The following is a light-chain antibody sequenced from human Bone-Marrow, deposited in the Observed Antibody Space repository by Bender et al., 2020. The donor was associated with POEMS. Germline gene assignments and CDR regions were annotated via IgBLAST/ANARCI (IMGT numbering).Light chain of an antibody. V-gene: IGLV2-14*03. J-gene: IGLJ2*01. CDR3: SSYTSSSTLV. CDR2: DVS. CDR1: SSDVGGSNS. Sequence: QSALTQPRSVSGSPGQSVTFSCTGTSSDVGGSNSVSWYQHHPGQAPKVMIYDVSNRPAGVSNRFSGSKSGNTASLTISGLQAEDESHYYCSSYTSSSTLVFGGGTKLTVL.